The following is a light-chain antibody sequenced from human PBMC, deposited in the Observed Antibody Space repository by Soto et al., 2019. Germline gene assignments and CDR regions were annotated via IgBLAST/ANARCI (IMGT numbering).Light chain of an antibody. CDR3: CSYAGTYTFYV. CDR1: SSDVGAYNY. J-gene: IGLJ1*01. Sequence: QSLLTHPASLSGSPGQSVTISCTGTSSDVGAYNYVSWYQQRPGKAPKLIIYGVSRRPSGVPDRFSGSKSGNTASLTVSGLQAEDEADYYCCSYAGTYTFYVFGSGTKVTVL. V-gene: IGLV2-11*01. CDR2: GVS.